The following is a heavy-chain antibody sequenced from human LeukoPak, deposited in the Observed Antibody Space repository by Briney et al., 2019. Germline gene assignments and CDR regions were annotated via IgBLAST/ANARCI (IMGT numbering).Heavy chain of an antibody. V-gene: IGHV1-18*01. D-gene: IGHD1/OR15-1a*01. CDR2: ISAYNGNT. CDR3: ARGMGTVGNWFDP. CDR1: GYTFTSYG. Sequence: ASVKVSCKASGYTFTSYGISWVRQAPGQGLEWMGWISAYNGNTNYAQKLQGRVTMTRDTSTSTVYMELSSLRSEDAAVYYCARGMGTVGNWFDPWGQGTLVTVSS. J-gene: IGHJ5*02.